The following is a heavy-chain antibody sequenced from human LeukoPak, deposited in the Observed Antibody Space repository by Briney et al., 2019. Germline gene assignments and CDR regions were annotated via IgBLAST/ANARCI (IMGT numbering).Heavy chain of an antibody. V-gene: IGHV3-13*01. J-gene: IGHJ4*02. Sequence: GGSLRLSCAASGFTFSSYDMHWVRQATGKGLEWVSAIGTAGDTYYPGSVKGRFTISRDNSKNTLYLQMNSLRAEDTAVYYCARDLLGVRELRTGAFDYWGQGTLVTVSS. D-gene: IGHD1-26*01. CDR1: GFTFSSYD. CDR2: IGTAGDT. CDR3: ARDLLGVRELRTGAFDY.